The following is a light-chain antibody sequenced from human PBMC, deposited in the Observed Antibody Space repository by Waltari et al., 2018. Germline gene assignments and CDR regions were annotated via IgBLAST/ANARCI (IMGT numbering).Light chain of an antibody. Sequence: DIQMTQSPSFVSASVGDRVTITCRASQGINDFLAWYQQKAGKAPKLLIYDTSSLQSGVPSRFSGSGSGTDFTLSISSLQPEDSATYFCQQADSFPLSFGGGTKVEIK. V-gene: IGKV1-12*01. J-gene: IGKJ4*01. CDR3: QQADSFPLS. CDR1: QGINDF. CDR2: DTS.